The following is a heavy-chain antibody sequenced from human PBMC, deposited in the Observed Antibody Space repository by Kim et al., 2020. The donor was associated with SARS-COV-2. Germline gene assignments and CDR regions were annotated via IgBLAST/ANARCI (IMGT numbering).Heavy chain of an antibody. CDR2: IYYSGST. CDR1: GGSISSGGHH. J-gene: IGHJ3*02. V-gene: IGHV4-31*03. CDR3: AREGMYYLFVI. Sequence: SETLSLTCTVSGGSISSGGHHWSWIRQHPGKGLEWIGYIYYSGSTYYNPSLKSRVTISVDTSKNQFSLKLSSVTAADTAVYYCAREGMYYLFVIWGQGT. D-gene: IGHD2-8*01.